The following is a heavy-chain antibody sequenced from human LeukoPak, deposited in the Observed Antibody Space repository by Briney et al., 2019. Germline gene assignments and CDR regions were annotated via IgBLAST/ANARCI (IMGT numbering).Heavy chain of an antibody. Sequence: ASVKVSCKASGGTFSSYGISWVRQAPGQGLEWMGWISAYNGNTKYAQKFQGRVTMTTDTSTSTAYMELRSLRSDDTAVYYCARVELLWSTGDYWGQGTLVTVSS. V-gene: IGHV1-18*01. J-gene: IGHJ4*02. CDR2: ISAYNGNT. CDR3: ARVELLWSTGDY. D-gene: IGHD3-10*01. CDR1: GGTFSSYG.